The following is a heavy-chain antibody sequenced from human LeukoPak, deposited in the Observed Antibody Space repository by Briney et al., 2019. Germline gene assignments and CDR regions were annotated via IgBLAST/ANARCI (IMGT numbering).Heavy chain of an antibody. V-gene: IGHV3-7*01. Sequence: PGGSLRLSCAASGFTFTDYWMSWVRQAPGKGLEWVASIKQDASDKYYVDSVKGRFTISRYNAKKSLFLQMISLRAEDTALYYCVRDHVDYWGQGILVTVSS. CDR1: GFTFTDYW. CDR3: VRDHVDY. CDR2: IKQDASDK. J-gene: IGHJ4*02.